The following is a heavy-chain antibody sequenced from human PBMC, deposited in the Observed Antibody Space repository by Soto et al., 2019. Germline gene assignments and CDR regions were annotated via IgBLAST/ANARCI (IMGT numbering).Heavy chain of an antibody. D-gene: IGHD3-3*01. Sequence: ASVKVSCKASGYTFTSYYMHWVRQAPGQGLEWMGIINPSGGSTSYAQKFQGRVTMTRDTSTSTVYMELSSLRSEDTAVYYCARDPVNYDFWSGYYMGGMDVWGQGTTVTVSS. J-gene: IGHJ6*02. CDR1: GYTFTSYY. V-gene: IGHV1-46*03. CDR2: INPSGGST. CDR3: ARDPVNYDFWSGYYMGGMDV.